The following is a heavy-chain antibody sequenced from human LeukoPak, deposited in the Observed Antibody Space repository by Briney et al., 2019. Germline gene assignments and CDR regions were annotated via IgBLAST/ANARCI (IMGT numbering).Heavy chain of an antibody. CDR3: ARDACSGGSCYFDY. V-gene: IGHV1-18*01. J-gene: IGHJ4*02. CDR2: IRGDNGNT. CDR1: GYTFSNYG. D-gene: IGHD2-15*01. Sequence: GASVKVSCKASGYTFSNYGISWVRQAPGQGLEWVGWIRGDNGNTNYAQKLQGRVTMTTDTSTSTAYMELRSLRSDDTAVYYCARDACSGGSCYFDYWGQGTLVTVSS.